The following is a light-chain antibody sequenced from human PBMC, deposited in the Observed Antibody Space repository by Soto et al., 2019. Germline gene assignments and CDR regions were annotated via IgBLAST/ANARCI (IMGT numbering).Light chain of an antibody. Sequence: DIQMTHSLSSRSVSLVDRVTITCLASQIISSYVNWYQQKPGKGPKLLIYAASSLQSGVPSRFSGSGSGTAFTLTISSLQPEDFATYYCQQSYSTPITFGQGTRLEIK. CDR1: QIISSY. J-gene: IGKJ5*01. CDR2: AAS. CDR3: QQSYSTPIT. V-gene: IGKV1-39*01.